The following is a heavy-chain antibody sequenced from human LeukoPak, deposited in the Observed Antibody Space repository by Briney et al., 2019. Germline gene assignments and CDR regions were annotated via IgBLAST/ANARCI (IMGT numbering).Heavy chain of an antibody. J-gene: IGHJ4*02. V-gene: IGHV3-48*03. Sequence: PGGSLRLSCAASGFTFSSYEMNWVRQAPGKGLEWVSYISSSGSTIYYADSVKGRFTISRDNSKNTLYLQMNSLRAEDTAVYYCAKEGGWLQLDYWGQGTLVTVSS. CDR2: ISSSGSTI. CDR1: GFTFSSYE. D-gene: IGHD5-24*01. CDR3: AKEGGWLQLDY.